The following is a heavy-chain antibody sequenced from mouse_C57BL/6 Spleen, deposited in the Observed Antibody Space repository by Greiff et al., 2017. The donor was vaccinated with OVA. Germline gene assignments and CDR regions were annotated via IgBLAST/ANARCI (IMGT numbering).Heavy chain of an antibody. V-gene: IGHV5-17*01. D-gene: IGHD2-1*01. J-gene: IGHJ4*01. CDR1: GFTFSDYG. CDR3: ARSYYGNLYAMDY. Sequence: EVMLVESGGGLVKPGGSLKLSCAASGFTFSDYGMHWVRQAPEKGLEWVAYISSGSSTIYYADTVKGRFTISRDNAKNTLFLQMTSLRSEDTAIYYCARSYYGNLYAMDYWGQGTSVTVSS. CDR2: ISSGSSTI.